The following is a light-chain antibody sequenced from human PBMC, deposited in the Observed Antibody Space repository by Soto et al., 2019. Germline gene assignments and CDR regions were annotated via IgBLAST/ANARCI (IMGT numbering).Light chain of an antibody. CDR2: EVS. Sequence: QSVLTQPASVSGSPGQSINISCTGTSSDVGTYNYVSWYQHHPGKAPKLIIYEVSNRPSGVSNRFSGSKSGSTASLTISGLQAEDEADYPCTSYTRDTALVFGTGTKVTVL. V-gene: IGLV2-14*01. CDR3: TSYTRDTALV. CDR1: SSDVGTYNY. J-gene: IGLJ1*01.